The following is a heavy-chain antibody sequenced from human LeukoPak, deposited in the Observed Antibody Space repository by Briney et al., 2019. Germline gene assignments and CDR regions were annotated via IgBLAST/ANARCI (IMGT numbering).Heavy chain of an antibody. CDR1: GGSISSYY. CDR2: IYTSGST. V-gene: IGHV4-4*07. CDR3: VRDHSSGWVVYFDY. J-gene: IGHJ4*02. Sequence: SETLSLTCTVSGGSISSYYWSWIRQPAVKGLEWIGRIYTSGSTNYNPSLKSRVTMSVDTSKNQFSLKLSSVTAADTAVYYCVRDHSSGWVVYFDYWGQGTLVTVSS. D-gene: IGHD6-19*01.